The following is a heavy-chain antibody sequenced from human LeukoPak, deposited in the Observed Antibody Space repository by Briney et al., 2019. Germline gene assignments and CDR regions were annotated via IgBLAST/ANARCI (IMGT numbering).Heavy chain of an antibody. CDR1: GGSISSYY. CDR2: IYYSGST. D-gene: IGHD4-11*01. V-gene: IGHV4-59*01. J-gene: IGHJ4*02. Sequence: SETLSLTCTVSGGSISSYYWSWLRQPPGKGLEWIGYIYYSGSTNYNPSLKGRVAISVDTSKSQFSLKLSSVTAADTAVYYCARTTSRGYYFDYWGQGTLVTVSS. CDR3: ARTTSRGYYFDY.